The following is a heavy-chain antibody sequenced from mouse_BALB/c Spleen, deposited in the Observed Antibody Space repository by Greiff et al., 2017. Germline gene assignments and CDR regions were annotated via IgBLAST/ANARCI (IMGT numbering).Heavy chain of an antibody. CDR3: ARGRDYDYDFFAY. CDR1: GFTFSSYT. CDR2: ISNGGGST. V-gene: IGHV5-12-2*01. D-gene: IGHD2-4*01. J-gene: IGHJ3*01. Sequence: EVMLVESGGGLVQPGGSLKLSCAASGFTFSSYTMSWVRQTPEKRLEWVAYISNGGGSTYYPDTVKGRFTISRDNAKNTLYLQMSSLKSEDTAMYDCARGRDYDYDFFAYWGQGTLVTVSA.